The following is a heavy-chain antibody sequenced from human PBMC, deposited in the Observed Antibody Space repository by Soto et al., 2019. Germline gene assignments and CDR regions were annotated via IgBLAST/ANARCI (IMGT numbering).Heavy chain of an antibody. CDR3: AREQVDTAMGVWGYYYYGMDV. Sequence: HPGGSLRLSCAASGFTVSSNYMSWVRQAPGKGLEWVSVIYSGGSTYYADSVKGRFTISRDNSKNTLYLQMNSLRAEDTAVYYCAREQVDTAMGVWGYYYYGMDVWGQGTTVTAP. J-gene: IGHJ6*02. CDR2: IYSGGST. CDR1: GFTVSSNY. V-gene: IGHV3-66*01. D-gene: IGHD5-18*01.